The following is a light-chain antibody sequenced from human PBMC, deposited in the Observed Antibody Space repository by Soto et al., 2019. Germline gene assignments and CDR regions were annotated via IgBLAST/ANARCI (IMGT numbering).Light chain of an antibody. Sequence: EIVMTQSPATLSVSPGERATLSCRASQSISSNLAWYQQKPGQAPRLLIYGASTRATGIPARFSGSGSGTDFTLTISSLQSEDCAVYYCQQYNNGPPDTFGPGTKVDIK. CDR1: QSISSN. CDR3: QQYNNGPPDT. CDR2: GAS. V-gene: IGKV3-15*01. J-gene: IGKJ3*01.